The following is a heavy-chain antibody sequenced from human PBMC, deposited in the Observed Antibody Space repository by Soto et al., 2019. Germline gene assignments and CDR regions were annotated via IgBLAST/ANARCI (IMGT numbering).Heavy chain of an antibody. Sequence: QVTLKESGPVLVKPTETLTLTCTVSGFSLSNARMGVSWIRQPPGKALEWLAHIFSNDEKSYSTSLKSRLTISKDTSKSQVVLTMTNMDPVDTATYYCARDGLGYCISTSCNNYYYYGMDVWGQGTTVTVSS. V-gene: IGHV2-26*01. CDR2: IFSNDEK. CDR3: ARDGLGYCISTSCNNYYYYGMDV. CDR1: GFSLSNARMG. J-gene: IGHJ6*02. D-gene: IGHD2-2*01.